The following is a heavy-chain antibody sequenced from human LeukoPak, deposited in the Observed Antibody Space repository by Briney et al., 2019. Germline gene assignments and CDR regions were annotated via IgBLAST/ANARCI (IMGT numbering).Heavy chain of an antibody. J-gene: IGHJ5*02. CDR3: AREGAAAGSNWFDP. Sequence: SETLSLTCTVSGGSISSGGYYWSWIRQPPGKGLEWIGYIYHSGSTYYNPSLKSRVTISVDRSKNQFSLKLSSVTAADTAVYYCAREGAAAGSNWFDPWGQGTLVTVSS. CDR1: GGSISSGGYY. D-gene: IGHD6-13*01. V-gene: IGHV4-30-2*01. CDR2: IYHSGST.